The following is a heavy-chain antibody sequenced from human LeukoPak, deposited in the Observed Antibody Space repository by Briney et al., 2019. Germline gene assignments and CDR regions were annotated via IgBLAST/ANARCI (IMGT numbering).Heavy chain of an antibody. V-gene: IGHV4-4*07. CDR2: IYNGGST. CDR1: GGSVSSHY. J-gene: IGHJ4*02. D-gene: IGHD2/OR15-2a*01. Sequence: PSETLSLTCTVSGGSVSSHYWNWIRQPAGKELEWIGRIYNGGSTNYNPSLESRVTISLDRSKNQFSLKLTSVTAADTAVYYCANSISMDFQYWGQGTLVTVSS. CDR3: ANSISMDFQY.